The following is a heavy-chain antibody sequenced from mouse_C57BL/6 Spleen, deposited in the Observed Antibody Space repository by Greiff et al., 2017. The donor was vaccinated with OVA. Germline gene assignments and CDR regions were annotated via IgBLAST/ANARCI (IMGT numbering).Heavy chain of an antibody. CDR2: IDPEDGDT. CDR3: TTGGDYDAHYYAMDY. V-gene: IGHV14-1*01. Sequence: EVQLQQSGAELVRPGASVKLSCTASGFNIKDYYMHWVKQRPEQGLEWIGRIDPEDGDTEYDPKFQGKATMTADTSSNTAYLQLSSLTSEDTAVYYCTTGGDYDAHYYAMDYWGQGTSVTVSS. J-gene: IGHJ4*01. CDR1: GFNIKDYY. D-gene: IGHD2-4*01.